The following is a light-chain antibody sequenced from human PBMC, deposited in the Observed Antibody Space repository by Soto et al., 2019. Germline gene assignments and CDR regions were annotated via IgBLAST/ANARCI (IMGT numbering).Light chain of an antibody. CDR3: QQRSNWPPYT. CDR2: DAS. Sequence: EIVLTQSPATLSLSPGERATLSCRATQSVSSYLAWYQQKPGQAPRLLIYDASNRATGIPGRFSGSGSGTDFTLTISSLEPEDFAVYYWQQRSNWPPYTFGQGTKLEIK. J-gene: IGKJ2*01. V-gene: IGKV3-11*01. CDR1: QSVSSY.